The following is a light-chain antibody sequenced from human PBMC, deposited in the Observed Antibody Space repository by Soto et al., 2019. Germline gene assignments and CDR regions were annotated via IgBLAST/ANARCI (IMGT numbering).Light chain of an antibody. V-gene: IGLV1-44*01. CDR2: IND. CDR1: SSNIGSNT. J-gene: IGLJ3*02. CDR3: AAWDDSLSTWV. Sequence: QSVLTQPPSASGTPGQRVTISCSGSSSNIGSNTVNWYQQLPGTAPKLLIFINDQRPSGVPDRFSGSQSGTSASLAISGLHSEDEADYYCAAWDDSLSTWVFGGGTKLTVL.